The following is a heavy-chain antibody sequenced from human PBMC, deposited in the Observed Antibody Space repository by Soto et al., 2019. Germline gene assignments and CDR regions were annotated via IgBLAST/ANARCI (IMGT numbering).Heavy chain of an antibody. D-gene: IGHD2-15*01. CDR3: ARAGSTTHWFDP. CDR1: GGTFSSYA. V-gene: IGHV1-69*12. J-gene: IGHJ5*02. Sequence: QVQLVQSGAEVKKPGSSVKVSCKASGGTFSSYAISWVRQAPGQGLEWMGGIIPIFGTANYAQKFQGRVTIPADESTSTAYMELGSLRSEDTAVYYCARAGSTTHWFDPWGQGTLVTVSS. CDR2: IIPIFGTA.